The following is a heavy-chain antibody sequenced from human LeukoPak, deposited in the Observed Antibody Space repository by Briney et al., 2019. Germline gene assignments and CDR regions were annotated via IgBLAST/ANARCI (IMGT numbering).Heavy chain of an antibody. D-gene: IGHD3-3*01. CDR2: ISGSGDST. J-gene: IGHJ2*01. CDR3: ARDFWDDFEYFDL. Sequence: GGSLRLSCAASGFTFTSHAVSWVRQAPGKGRKCTSAISGSGDSTYYADSVKGRFTISRDNSRNTVYLQMNSLRAEDTAVYYCARDFWDDFEYFDLWGRGTLVTVSS. V-gene: IGHV3-23*01. CDR1: GFTFTSHA.